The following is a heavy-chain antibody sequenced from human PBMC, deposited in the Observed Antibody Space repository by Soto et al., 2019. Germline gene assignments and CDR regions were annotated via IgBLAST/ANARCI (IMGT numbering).Heavy chain of an antibody. D-gene: IGHD3-3*01. Sequence: QVQLQQWGAGLLKPSETLSLTCAVYGGSFSGYYWSWIRQPPGKGLEWIGEINHSGSTNYNPSLKSRVTISVDSSKNQFSPKLSSVTAADTAVYYCAMDPDFWSGYPSWGQGTLVTVSS. V-gene: IGHV4-34*01. CDR3: AMDPDFWSGYPS. CDR1: GGSFSGYY. CDR2: INHSGST. J-gene: IGHJ4*02.